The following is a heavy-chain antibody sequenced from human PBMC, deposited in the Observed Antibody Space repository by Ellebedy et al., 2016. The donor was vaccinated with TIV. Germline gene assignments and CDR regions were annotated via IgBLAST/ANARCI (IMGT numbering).Heavy chain of an antibody. CDR2: IYYNGNT. CDR1: GASISCTNCF. CDR3: ARSITGWYYYGLDV. V-gene: IGHV4-39*07. D-gene: IGHD6-19*01. Sequence: SETLSLXXTVSGASISCTNCFWAWIRQPPGKGLEWIGSIYYNGNTYSNPSLKSRVTISVDTSKHQFSLKAFSVTAADTAVYYCARSITGWYYYGLDVWGQGTTVTVSS. J-gene: IGHJ6*02.